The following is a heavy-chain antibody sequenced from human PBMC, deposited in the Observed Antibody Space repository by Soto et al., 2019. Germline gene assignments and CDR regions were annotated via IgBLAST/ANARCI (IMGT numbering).Heavy chain of an antibody. CDR3: ASWGYYYDSSGPN. CDR2: IIPIFGTA. D-gene: IGHD3-22*01. V-gene: IGHV1-69*01. Sequence: QVQLVQSGAEVKKPGSSVKVSCKASGGTFSSYAISWVRQAPGQGLEWMGGIIPIFGTANYAQKFQGRVTITADGSTNTSYRELSSLRSEDTAVYYCASWGYYYDSSGPNWGQGTLVTVSS. CDR1: GGTFSSYA. J-gene: IGHJ4*02.